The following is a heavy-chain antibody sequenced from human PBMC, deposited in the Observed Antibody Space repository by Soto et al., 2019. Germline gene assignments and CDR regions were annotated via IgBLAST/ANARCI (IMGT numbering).Heavy chain of an antibody. V-gene: IGHV3-7*01. CDR1: GFTFSGYW. CDR3: ARDSRRVRANSDLQN. CDR2: IKEDGTEK. D-gene: IGHD1-26*01. J-gene: IGHJ4*02. Sequence: EVQLVESGGGFVQPGGSLRLSCAASGFTFSGYWMSWVRQAAGKGLEWLANIKEDGTEKYYVDAVKGRITISRDNARNSLYLQLNSLRDEDTPVYLCARDSRRVRANSDLQNWGQGTLVTVSS.